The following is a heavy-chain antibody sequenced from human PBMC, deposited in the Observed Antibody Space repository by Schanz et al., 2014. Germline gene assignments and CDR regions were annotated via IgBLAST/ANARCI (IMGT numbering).Heavy chain of an antibody. CDR3: AVTYCSSTSCYTGYYYMDV. V-gene: IGHV1-69*02. CDR1: GGTFSSYT. CDR2: IIPILGIA. D-gene: IGHD2-2*02. Sequence: QVQLVQSEAEVKKPGSSVKVSCKASGGTFSSYTISWVRQAPGQGLEWMGRIIPILGIANYAQNFQGRVTITADKSTSTAYMELTSLRSEDTAVYYCAVTYCSSTSCYTGYYYMDVWGKGTTVTVSS. J-gene: IGHJ6*03.